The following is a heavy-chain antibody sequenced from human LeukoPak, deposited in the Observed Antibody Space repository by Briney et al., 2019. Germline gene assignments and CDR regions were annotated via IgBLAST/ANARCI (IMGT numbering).Heavy chain of an antibody. CDR3: ARALNDAFDI. V-gene: IGHV3-11*04. CDR2: ITNSGGGT. CDR1: GFTFSDYY. Sequence: GGSLRLSCAASGFTFSDYYMGWVRRAPGKGLEWVSYITNSGGGTYYPDSVKGRFTISRDNAKKSLYLQVSSLRAEDTAVYYCARALNDAFDIWGQGTMVTVSS. J-gene: IGHJ3*02.